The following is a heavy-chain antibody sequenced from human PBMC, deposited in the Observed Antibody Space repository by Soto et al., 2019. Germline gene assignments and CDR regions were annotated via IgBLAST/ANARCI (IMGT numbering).Heavy chain of an antibody. Sequence: QVHLQESGPGQVRPSQTLSLSCSVSGGSISRGAYFWTWIRQFPGKGLEWIAYISYTGATYYNPSLKSRVTILADKSKNQFSLKLNSVTSADTAVYYCARGGPVSVSPAWQLLGYFDYWGQGTLVTVSS. CDR1: GGSISRGAYF. D-gene: IGHD2-15*01. V-gene: IGHV4-31*03. J-gene: IGHJ4*02. CDR2: ISYTGAT. CDR3: ARGGPVSVSPAWQLLGYFDY.